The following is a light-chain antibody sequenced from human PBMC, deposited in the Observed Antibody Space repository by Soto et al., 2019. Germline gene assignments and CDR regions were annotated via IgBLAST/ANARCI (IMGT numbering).Light chain of an antibody. J-gene: IGLJ2*01. CDR3: SSYTATYTV. CDR2: DLT. V-gene: IGLV2-14*01. Sequence: QSALTQPASVSGSPGQSINISCIGSSSDIGIYNYVSWYQHHPGKAPKLIIYDLTNRPSGVSDRFSGSKSGNTASLTISGLQPEDEAEYHCSSYTATYTVFGGGTKLTVL. CDR1: SSDIGIYNY.